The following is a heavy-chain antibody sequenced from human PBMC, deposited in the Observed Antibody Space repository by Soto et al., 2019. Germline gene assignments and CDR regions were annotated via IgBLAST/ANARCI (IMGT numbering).Heavy chain of an antibody. CDR1: GYTFTSYG. V-gene: IGHV1-18*01. Sequence: QVQLVQSGAEVKKPGASVKVSCKASGYTFTSYGISWVRQAPGQGLEWMGWISAYNGNTNYAQKLQGRVTMTTETSTSTAYMELRRSRSDDTAVYYCAREARYYYCSGSYLGASDAFDIWGQGTMVTVSS. J-gene: IGHJ3*02. CDR3: AREARYYYCSGSYLGASDAFDI. CDR2: ISAYNGNT. D-gene: IGHD3-10*01.